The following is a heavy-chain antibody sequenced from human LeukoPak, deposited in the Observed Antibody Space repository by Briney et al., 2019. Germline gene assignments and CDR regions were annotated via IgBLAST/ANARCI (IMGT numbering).Heavy chain of an antibody. CDR3: ARAAYGSNGYTAEVADY. V-gene: IGHV3-30*02. Sequence: GGSLRLSCAASGFTFSSYGMHWVRQAPGKGLEWVAFIRYDGSNKKYSDSVKGRFTVSRDTSKNTLYLQMNSLRAEDTAVYYCARAAYGSNGYTAEVADYWGQGTLVTVSS. CDR1: GFTFSSYG. D-gene: IGHD3-22*01. J-gene: IGHJ4*02. CDR2: IRYDGSNK.